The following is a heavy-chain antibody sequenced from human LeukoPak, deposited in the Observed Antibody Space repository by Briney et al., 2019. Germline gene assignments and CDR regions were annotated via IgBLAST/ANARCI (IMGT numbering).Heavy chain of an antibody. CDR2: INYRGRT. CDR1: GGSITSNNYY. D-gene: IGHD6-6*01. J-gene: IGHJ5*02. V-gene: IGHV4-39*01. Sequence: PSETLSLTCTVSGGSITSNNYYCGWIRQPPGKGLDWIASINYRGRTYYNPSLKSRVTTSVDTSQNQFSLKLSSVTATDTAVYYCARHSFPTYSTSSDWFDTWGQGTLVTVSS. CDR3: ARHSFPTYSTSSDWFDT.